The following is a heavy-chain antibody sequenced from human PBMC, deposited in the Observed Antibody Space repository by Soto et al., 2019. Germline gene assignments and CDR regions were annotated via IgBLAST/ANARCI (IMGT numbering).Heavy chain of an antibody. CDR3: AAGGGLPRYD. Sequence: QLQLQESGSGLVKPSQTLSLTCAVSGGSISSGGYSWSWIRQPPGKGLEWIGYIYHSGSTYYNPSRKSRVTLSVDRSKNQFSLKLSSVTAADTAVYYWAAGGGLPRYDWGQGTLVTVSS. D-gene: IGHD5-12*01. J-gene: IGHJ4*02. CDR2: IYHSGST. CDR1: GGSISSGGYS. V-gene: IGHV4-30-2*01.